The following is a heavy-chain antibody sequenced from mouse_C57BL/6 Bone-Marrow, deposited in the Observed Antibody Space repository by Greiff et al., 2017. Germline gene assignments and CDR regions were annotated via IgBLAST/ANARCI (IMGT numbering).Heavy chain of an antibody. D-gene: IGHD3-3*01. Sequence: VQLQQSGAELVRPGASVKLSCKASGYTFTDYYINWVKQRPGQGLEWIARIYPGSGNTYYNEKFKGKATLTAEKSSSTAYMQLSSLTSEDSAVYCCAREEGRRDFDYWGQGTTLTVSS. CDR2: IYPGSGNT. CDR3: AREEGRRDFDY. CDR1: GYTFTDYY. J-gene: IGHJ2*01. V-gene: IGHV1-76*01.